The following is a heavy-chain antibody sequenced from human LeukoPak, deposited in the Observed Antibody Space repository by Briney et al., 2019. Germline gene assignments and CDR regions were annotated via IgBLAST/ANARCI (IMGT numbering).Heavy chain of an antibody. V-gene: IGHV1-2*02. CDR2: INPNIGGT. CDR3: ARGGLPYDAFDI. CDR1: GYNFNGYY. Sequence: ASVKVSCKASGYNFNGYYMHWVRQAPGQGLELMGWINPNIGGTNYAQKFQGRVTMTRDTSISTVYMELSRLRSDDTAVYFCARGGLPYDAFDIWGQGTMVTVSS. J-gene: IGHJ3*02. D-gene: IGHD3-16*01.